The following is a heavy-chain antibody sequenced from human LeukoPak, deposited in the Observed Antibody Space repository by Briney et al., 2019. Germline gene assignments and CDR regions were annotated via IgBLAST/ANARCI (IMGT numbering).Heavy chain of an antibody. Sequence: GGSLRLSCAGSGFTFSRYWMSWVRQAPGKGLEWVANIKQDGGEKYHVDSVRGRFTISRDNAKNSLYLQMNSLRAEDTAVYYCARMYCSSTSCYTDTFDIWGQGTMVTVSS. CDR2: IKQDGGEK. CDR3: ARMYCSSTSCYTDTFDI. D-gene: IGHD2-2*02. J-gene: IGHJ3*02. V-gene: IGHV3-7*01. CDR1: GFTFSRYW.